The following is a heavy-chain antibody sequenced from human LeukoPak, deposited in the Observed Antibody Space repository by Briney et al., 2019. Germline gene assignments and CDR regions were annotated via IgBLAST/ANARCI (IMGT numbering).Heavy chain of an antibody. D-gene: IGHD3-16*01. CDR2: IYYSGST. CDR1: GGSISSSSYY. Sequence: SETLSLTCIVSGGSISSSSYYWGWIRQPPGKGLEWIGSIYYSGSTYYNPSLKSRVTISVDTSKNQFSLKLSSVTAADTAVYYCARETSQKGAHYMDVWGKGTTVTISS. J-gene: IGHJ6*03. V-gene: IGHV4-39*07. CDR3: ARETSQKGAHYMDV.